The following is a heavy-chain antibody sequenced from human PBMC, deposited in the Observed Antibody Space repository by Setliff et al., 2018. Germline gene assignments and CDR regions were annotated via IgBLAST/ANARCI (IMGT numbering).Heavy chain of an antibody. Sequence: LGESLKISCKGSGYTFTNYWIGWVRQMPGKGLEWMGIIYPAESDTTSSPSFQGQVTISADKSISTAYLQWSSLKASDTAMYYCARSRSNFWSGYFNWFDPWGQGTLVTV. CDR3: ARSRSNFWSGYFNWFDP. V-gene: IGHV5-51*01. J-gene: IGHJ5*02. CDR1: GYTFTNYW. CDR2: IYPAESDT. D-gene: IGHD3-3*01.